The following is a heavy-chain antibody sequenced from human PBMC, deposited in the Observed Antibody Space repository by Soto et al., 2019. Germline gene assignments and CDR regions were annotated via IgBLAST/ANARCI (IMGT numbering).Heavy chain of an antibody. D-gene: IGHD3-10*01. CDR2: ISRSSTGI. Sequence: EVQLVESGGGLVQPGGSLRLSCAASGFTFSLYSMSWVRQAPGKGLEWVSYISRSSTGIHYADSVKGRFTISRDDATNSMHLQMNSLRYGDTAVYYCARAVTWGLDVWVQGTTVSISS. CDR1: GFTFSLYS. V-gene: IGHV3-48*02. J-gene: IGHJ6*02. CDR3: ARAVTWGLDV.